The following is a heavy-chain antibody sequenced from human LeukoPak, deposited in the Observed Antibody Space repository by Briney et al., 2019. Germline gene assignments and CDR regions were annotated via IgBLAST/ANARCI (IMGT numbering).Heavy chain of an antibody. CDR1: GFSFSSYG. D-gene: IGHD1-1*01. Sequence: PGGSLRLSCAASGFSFSSYGMTWVRQAPGKGLEWVSAVSGSGISTYYADSVKGRFTISRDNSKNTLYLQMNSLRVDDTAVYYCAKDRTGGDWGQGTLVTVSS. CDR3: AKDRTGGD. V-gene: IGHV3-23*01. J-gene: IGHJ4*02. CDR2: VSGSGIST.